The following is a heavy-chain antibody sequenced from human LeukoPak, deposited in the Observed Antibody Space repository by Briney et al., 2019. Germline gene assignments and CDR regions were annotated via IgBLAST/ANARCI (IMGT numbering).Heavy chain of an antibody. V-gene: IGHV3-48*03. Sequence: GGSLRLSCAASGFTFSIYEMNWVRQAPGKGLEWVSSSSGSTIYYADSVKGRFTISRDNAKNSLYLQMNSLRAEDTAVYYCAREVAAFDAFDIWGQGTMVTVSS. CDR3: AREVAAFDAFDI. D-gene: IGHD6-19*01. CDR2: SSSGSTI. CDR1: GFTFSIYE. J-gene: IGHJ3*02.